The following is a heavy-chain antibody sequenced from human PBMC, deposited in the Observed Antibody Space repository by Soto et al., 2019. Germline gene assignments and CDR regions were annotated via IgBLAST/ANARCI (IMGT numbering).Heavy chain of an antibody. CDR1: GFTFSSNS. J-gene: IGHJ5*02. CDR3: ARGGIFTGYGS. Sequence: EVQLVESGGGLVKPGGSLTLSCAASGFTFSSNSMACVRQAPGKRLEWVSAIDGTSTYIYYADSVKGRFTISRDNAKNSLYLKMSILRADVTSVYYCARGGIFTGYGSSGPGTLVTVSS. CDR2: IDGTSTYI. D-gene: IGHD3-9*01. V-gene: IGHV3-21*01.